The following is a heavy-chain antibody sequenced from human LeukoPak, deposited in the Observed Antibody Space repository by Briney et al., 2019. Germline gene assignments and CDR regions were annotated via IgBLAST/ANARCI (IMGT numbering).Heavy chain of an antibody. CDR1: GFTFSNAW. Sequence: PGGSLRLSCAASGFTFSNAWMSCVRQAPGKGLEWVGRIKSKTDGGTTDYAAPVKGRFTISRDDSKNTLYLQMNSLKTEDTAVYYCSLGVWFGELYWGQGTLVTVSS. J-gene: IGHJ4*02. V-gene: IGHV3-15*01. CDR3: SLGVWFGELY. D-gene: IGHD3-10*01. CDR2: IKSKTDGGTT.